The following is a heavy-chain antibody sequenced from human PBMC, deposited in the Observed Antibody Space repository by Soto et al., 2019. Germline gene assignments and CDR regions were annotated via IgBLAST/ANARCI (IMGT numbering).Heavy chain of an antibody. D-gene: IGHD1-26*01. J-gene: IGHJ4*02. V-gene: IGHV3-30*18. CDR1: GFTFSSYG. Sequence: GSLRLSCVASGFTFSSYGMHWVRQAPGKGLEWVAIISYDGSNTYYADSVKGRFTISRDNSKNTLYLQMNSLRAEDTSVYYCAKEGGPSGSYYISSSYYFDYWGQGTLVTVSS. CDR2: ISYDGSNT. CDR3: AKEGGPSGSYYISSSYYFDY.